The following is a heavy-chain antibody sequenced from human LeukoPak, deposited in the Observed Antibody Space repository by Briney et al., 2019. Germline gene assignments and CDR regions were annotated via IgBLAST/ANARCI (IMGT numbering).Heavy chain of an antibody. CDR3: AKGNWRYFDY. Sequence: GGSLRLSCGASGFTFSRYSMNWVRQAPGKRLEWVSSISSSGSYIYYADSVKGRFTISRDNAKNSLYLQMNSLGADDTAVYYCAKGNWRYFDYWGQGTLVTVSS. D-gene: IGHD1-1*01. CDR1: GFTFSRYS. CDR2: ISSSGSYI. V-gene: IGHV3-21*04. J-gene: IGHJ4*02.